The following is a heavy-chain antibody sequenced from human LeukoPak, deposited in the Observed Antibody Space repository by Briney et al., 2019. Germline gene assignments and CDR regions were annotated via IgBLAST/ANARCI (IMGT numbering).Heavy chain of an antibody. V-gene: IGHV3-23*01. CDR3: ANHGGWERLPPVRDYGMDV. J-gene: IGHJ6*02. Sequence: GGSLRLSCAASGFTFSGFAMRWVRRTPGKGLEWVSGISGSGDNTLYADSVKGRFTISRDNSKNTLYLEMNSLRAEDTAVYYCANHGGWERLPPVRDYGMDVWGQGTTVTVSS. CDR1: GFTFSGFA. CDR2: ISGSGDNT. D-gene: IGHD1-26*01.